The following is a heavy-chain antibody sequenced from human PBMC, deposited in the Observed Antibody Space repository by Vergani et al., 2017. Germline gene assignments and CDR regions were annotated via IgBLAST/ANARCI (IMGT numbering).Heavy chain of an antibody. Sequence: QVQLVQSGAEVKKPGSSVKVSCKASGGTFSSYAISWVRQAPGQGLEWMVRIIPILGIANYAQKFQGRVTITAANSTSTAYMELSSLRSEDTAVYYCARLRLLYMDAFDIWGQGTMVTVSS. CDR3: ARLRLLYMDAFDI. CDR2: IIPILGIA. D-gene: IGHD3-3*01. CDR1: GGTFSSYA. J-gene: IGHJ3*02. V-gene: IGHV1-69*04.